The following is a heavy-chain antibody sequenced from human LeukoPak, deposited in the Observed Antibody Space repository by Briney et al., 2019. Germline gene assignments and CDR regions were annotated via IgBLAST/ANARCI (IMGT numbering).Heavy chain of an antibody. CDR3: ARDGTYCGDDCYSGWGGWFGP. CDR2: ISKNGGST. V-gene: IGHV3-64*01. J-gene: IGHJ5*02. Sequence: PGGSLRLSCAASGFTFSTYGMHWVRQAPGKGLEHLSSISKNGGSTYHANSLKDTFTLSRNNTKHTLYHQMGSLTSEDTAVYYCARDGTYCGDDCYSGWGGWFGPWGQGTLVTVSS. CDR1: GFTFSTYG. D-gene: IGHD2-21*02.